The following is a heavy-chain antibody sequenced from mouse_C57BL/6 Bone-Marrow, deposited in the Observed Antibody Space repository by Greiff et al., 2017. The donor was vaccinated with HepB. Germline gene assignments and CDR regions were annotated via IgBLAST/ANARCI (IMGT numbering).Heavy chain of an antibody. CDR2: ISYDGSN. CDR1: GYSITSGYY. CDR3: ARDHYYGLYYYAMDY. Sequence: EVQLQQSGPGLVKPSQSLSLTCSVTGYSITSGYYWNWIRQFPGNKLEWMGYISYDGSNNYNPSLKNRISITRDTSKNQFFLKLNSVTTEDTATYYCARDHYYGLYYYAMDYWGQGTSVTVSS. V-gene: IGHV3-6*01. D-gene: IGHD1-2*01. J-gene: IGHJ4*01.